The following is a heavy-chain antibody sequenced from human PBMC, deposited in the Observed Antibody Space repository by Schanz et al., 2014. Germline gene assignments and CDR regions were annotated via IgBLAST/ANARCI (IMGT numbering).Heavy chain of an antibody. D-gene: IGHD3-16*01. CDR3: ARHGGIPYYPMDV. CDR1: GASISSGGYY. J-gene: IGHJ6*02. CDR2: ISYSGST. Sequence: QVQLQESGPGLVKPSQTLSLTCTVSGASISSGGYYWDWIRLLPGKGLEWIGYISYSGSTSFNPSPKSRLTMSVDTSKNQFSLRLSSVTAADTAVYYCARHGGIPYYPMDVWGQGTTVTVSS. V-gene: IGHV4-31*03.